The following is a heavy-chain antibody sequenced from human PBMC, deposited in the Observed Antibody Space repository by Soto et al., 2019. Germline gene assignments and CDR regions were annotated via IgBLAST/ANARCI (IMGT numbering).Heavy chain of an antibody. V-gene: IGHV5-51*01. J-gene: IGHJ4*02. CDR1: GYSFTNSW. D-gene: IGHD3-10*01. CDR2: ISPGDSET. Sequence: GASVKISCERSGYSFTNSWIGWVRQMPGKGLEWMGIISPGDSETRYSPSFQGQVTISADKSISTAYLQWNSLKASDTAMYYCTRHYTSGNYSLGIYWGQGTLVTVSS. CDR3: TRHYTSGNYSLGIY.